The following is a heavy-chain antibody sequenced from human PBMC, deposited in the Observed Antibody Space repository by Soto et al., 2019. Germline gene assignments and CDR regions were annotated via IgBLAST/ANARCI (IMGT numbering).Heavy chain of an antibody. CDR2: FDPEDGET. CDR1: GYTLTELS. D-gene: IGHD3-3*01. CDR3: ATDPGKRTRSGYYALDAFDI. V-gene: IGHV1-24*01. Sequence: QVQLVQSGAEVKKPGASVKVSCKVSGYTLTELSMHWVRQAPGKGLEWMGGFDPEDGETIYAQKFQGRVTMTEDTTTDTAYMELSSLRSEDTAVYYCATDPGKRTRSGYYALDAFDIWGQGTMVTVSS. J-gene: IGHJ3*02.